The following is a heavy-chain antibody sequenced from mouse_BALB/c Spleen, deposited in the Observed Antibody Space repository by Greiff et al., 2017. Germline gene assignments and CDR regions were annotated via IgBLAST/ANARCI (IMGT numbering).Heavy chain of an antibody. CDR3: ARDGSSHWYFDV. CDR2: INPSTGYT. Sequence: VQLQQSGAELAKPGASVKMSCKASGYTFTSYWMHWVKQRPGQGLEWIGYINPSTGYTEYNQKFKDKATLTADKSSSTAYMQLSSLTSEDSAVYYCARDGSSHWYFDVWGAGTTVTVSS. CDR1: GYTFTSYW. D-gene: IGHD1-1*01. V-gene: IGHV1-7*01. J-gene: IGHJ1*01.